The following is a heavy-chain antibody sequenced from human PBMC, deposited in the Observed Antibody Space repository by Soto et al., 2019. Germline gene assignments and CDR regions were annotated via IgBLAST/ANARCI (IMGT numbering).Heavy chain of an antibody. D-gene: IGHD3-10*01. V-gene: IGHV2-5*02. CDR2: IYWDDDQ. Sequence: QITLKESGPTLVKPTQTLTLTCTFSGFSLSTTGVGVGWLRQSPGKAPEWLALIYWDDDQRYRPSLKSRLTITKDTSKNQVVLTMTNMDPLDTGTYYCAHRPHNYGSGSSYPLFDSWGQGTLVTVSS. CDR1: GFSLSTTGVG. J-gene: IGHJ4*02. CDR3: AHRPHNYGSGSSYPLFDS.